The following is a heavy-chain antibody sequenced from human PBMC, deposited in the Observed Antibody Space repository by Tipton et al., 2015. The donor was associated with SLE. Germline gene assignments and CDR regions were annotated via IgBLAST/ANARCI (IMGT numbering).Heavy chain of an antibody. V-gene: IGHV4-34*01. CDR1: GGSFSGYY. CDR2: INHSGST. CDR3: ARFWGPNSWYFDY. J-gene: IGHJ4*02. D-gene: IGHD6-13*01. Sequence: TLSLTCAVYGGSFSGYYWSWIRQPPGKGLEWIGEINHSGSTNYNPSLKSRVTISVDTSKKQFSLKLSSVTAADMAVHYCARFWGPNSWYFDYWGQGTLVTVSS.